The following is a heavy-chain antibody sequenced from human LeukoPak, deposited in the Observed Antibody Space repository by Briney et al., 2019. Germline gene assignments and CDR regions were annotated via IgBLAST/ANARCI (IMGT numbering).Heavy chain of an antibody. V-gene: IGHV5-51*01. CDR1: GNKFTNYW. J-gene: IGHJ3*02. CDR2: IYPGGSNT. CDR3: AYFGGGGFDI. Sequence: GGALKISCKGPGNKFTNYWIGWVRQRPGKGLGGLGIIYPGGSNTRYRSSFPGQVTISADTSISTAYLQGSSLKASYTAIDYCAYFGGGGFDIWGHGTIVTASS. D-gene: IGHD3-10*01.